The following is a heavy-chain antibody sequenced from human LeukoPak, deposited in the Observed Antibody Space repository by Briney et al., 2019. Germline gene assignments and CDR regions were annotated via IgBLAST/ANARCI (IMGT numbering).Heavy chain of an antibody. J-gene: IGHJ5*02. Sequence: ASVKVSCKASGYTFTGYYMHWVRQAPGQGLEWMGWINPNSGGTNYAQKFQGRVTTTRDTSISTAYMELSRLRSDDTAVYYCARDFPIAAAGTSYWFDPWGQGTLVTVSS. CDR3: ARDFPIAAAGTSYWFDP. D-gene: IGHD6-13*01. CDR1: GYTFTGYY. V-gene: IGHV1-2*02. CDR2: INPNSGGT.